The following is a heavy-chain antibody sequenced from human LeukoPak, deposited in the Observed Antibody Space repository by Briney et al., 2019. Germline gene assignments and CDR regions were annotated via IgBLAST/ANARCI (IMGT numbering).Heavy chain of an antibody. CDR2: IYPGDSDT. D-gene: IGHD6-13*01. V-gene: IGHV5-51*01. CDR1: GYSFTTYW. J-gene: IGHJ4*02. CDR3: ARLSELVYFDY. Sequence: VESLKISCKGSGYSFTTYWIGWVRQMPGKGLEWMGIIYPGDSDTKYSPSFQGQVTISADKAISTAYLQWSNLKASDTAMYYCARLSELVYFDYWGQGTLVTVSS.